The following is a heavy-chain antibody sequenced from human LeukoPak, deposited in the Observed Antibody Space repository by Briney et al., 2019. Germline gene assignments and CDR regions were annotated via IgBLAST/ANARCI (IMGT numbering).Heavy chain of an antibody. Sequence: PAASGTLSCKASTPTFSSYAISWVRHAPGQGLEWMGEIIPMFGQANYAQKFQGRVTITTDESPSTAYMELSSMRSEDTAVYYCARDLGRAAAGIPPWGHYYYYMDVWGKGTTVTVSS. V-gene: IGHV1-69*05. CDR1: TPTFSSYA. CDR3: ARDLGRAAAGIPPWGHYYYYMDV. CDR2: IIPMFGQA. J-gene: IGHJ6*03. D-gene: IGHD6-13*01.